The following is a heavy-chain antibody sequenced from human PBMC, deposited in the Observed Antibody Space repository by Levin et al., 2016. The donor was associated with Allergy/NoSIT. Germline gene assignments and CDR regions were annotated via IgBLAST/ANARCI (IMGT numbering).Heavy chain of an antibody. J-gene: IGHJ6*02. CDR3: SRALSSGWYMGNYYYYGMDV. Sequence: GESLKISCTASGFTFGDYAMNWVRQAPGKGLEWVGFIRSKAYGGTIEYAASVKGRFTISRDDSKSIAYLQMNSLKIEDTGVYYCSRALSSGWYMGNYYYYGMDVWGQGTTVTVSS. CDR1: GFTFGDYA. CDR2: IRSKAYGGTI. D-gene: IGHD6-19*01. V-gene: IGHV3-49*04.